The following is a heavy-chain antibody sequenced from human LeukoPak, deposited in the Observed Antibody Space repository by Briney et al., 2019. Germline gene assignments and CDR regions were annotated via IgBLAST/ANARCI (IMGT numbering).Heavy chain of an antibody. CDR1: GGSISSYY. CDR3: ARATQQLVPGVYYYYYYMDV. Sequence: SETLSLTCTVSGGSISSYYWSWIRQPPGKGLEWIGYIYYSGSTNYNPSLKSRVTISVDTSKNQFSLKLSSVTAADTAVYYCARATQQLVPGVYYYYYYMDVWGKGTTVTVSS. D-gene: IGHD6-13*01. V-gene: IGHV4-59*01. CDR2: IYYSGST. J-gene: IGHJ6*03.